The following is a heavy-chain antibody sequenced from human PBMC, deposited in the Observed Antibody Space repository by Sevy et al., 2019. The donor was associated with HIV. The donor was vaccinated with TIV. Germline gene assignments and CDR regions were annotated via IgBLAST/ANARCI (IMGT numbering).Heavy chain of an antibody. Sequence: ASVKVSCKASGYTFTGYYMHWVRQTPGQGLEWVGWINSLSGGTNYAQKFQGRATMTRDTSISTAYMEVTRLRSDDTAVFYCARGFSGYDLFPSGFDYWRQGTLVTVSS. CDR1: GYTFTGYY. V-gene: IGHV1-2*02. D-gene: IGHD5-12*01. J-gene: IGHJ4*02. CDR3: ARGFSGYDLFPSGFDY. CDR2: INSLSGGT.